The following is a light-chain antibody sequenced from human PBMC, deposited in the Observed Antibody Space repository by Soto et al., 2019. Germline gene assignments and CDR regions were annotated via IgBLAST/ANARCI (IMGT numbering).Light chain of an antibody. Sequence: QSVLTQPPSASGSPGQSVTISCAGTINDVGGYNYVSWYQQRPGKVPQLMIYQVTKRPSGVPDRFSASKSDTTASLTISGLQAEDEGDYYCMSYAGGNRFVFGTGTKVPVL. CDR2: QVT. CDR1: INDVGGYNY. CDR3: MSYAGGNRFV. J-gene: IGLJ1*01. V-gene: IGLV2-8*01.